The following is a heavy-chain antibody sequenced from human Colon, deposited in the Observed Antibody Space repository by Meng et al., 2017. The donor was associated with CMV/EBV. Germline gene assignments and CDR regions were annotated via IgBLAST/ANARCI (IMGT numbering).Heavy chain of an antibody. D-gene: IGHD2-21*02. CDR1: GFSVRNNY. J-gene: IGHJ5*02. V-gene: IGHV3-53*01. CDR3: ARNRLECGGDCYFADS. CDR2: IYDTGRT. Sequence: SGFSVRNNYISWVRQAPGKGLEWVSVIYDTGRTYYTDSVKGRFTVSRDESKNTVFLQMNSLRVEDTAVYYCARNRLECGGDCYFADSWGQGTLVTVSS.